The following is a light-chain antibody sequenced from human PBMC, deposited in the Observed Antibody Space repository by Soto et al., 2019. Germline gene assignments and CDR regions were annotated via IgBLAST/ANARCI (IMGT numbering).Light chain of an antibody. J-gene: IGKJ5*01. CDR3: QQRNVWPPIT. CDR1: QSISRY. CDR2: DAS. Sequence: IVLTQSPGTLSLSPGERTTLSCRAGQSISRYLAWYQQTPGQAPRLVIFDASNRANGVPARFGGSGSGTDFTLTINSLEPEDFAVYYCQQRNVWPPITFGQGTRLEIK. V-gene: IGKV3-11*01.